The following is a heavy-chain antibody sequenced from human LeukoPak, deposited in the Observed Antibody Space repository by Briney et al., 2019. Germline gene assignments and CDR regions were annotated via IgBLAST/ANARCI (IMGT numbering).Heavy chain of an antibody. V-gene: IGHV4-34*01. D-gene: IGHD2-15*01. J-gene: IGHJ4*02. Sequence: PSETLSLTCAVYGGSFSGYYWSWIRRPPGKGLEWIGEINHSGSTNYNPSLKSRVTISVDTSKNQFSLKLSSVTAADTAVYYCARMVAATVSVDYWGQGTLVTVSS. CDR1: GGSFSGYY. CDR2: INHSGST. CDR3: ARMVAATVSVDY.